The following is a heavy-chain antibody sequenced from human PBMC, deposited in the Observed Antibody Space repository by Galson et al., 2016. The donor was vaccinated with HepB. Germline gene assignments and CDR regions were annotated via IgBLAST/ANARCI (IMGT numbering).Heavy chain of an antibody. CDR1: GGSIRNFF. CDR2: VYYSGST. D-gene: IGHD3-16*01. J-gene: IGHJ4*02. V-gene: IGHV4-59*01. CDR3: ARVWDQGTGEGFDY. Sequence: SETLSLTCTVSGGSIRNFFWSWIRQPPGKGLEWIGHVYYSGSTNYNPSLKSRVTISVDTSKNQFSLKLNSVAPADTAVYYCARVWDQGTGEGFDYWGQGTLVTVSS.